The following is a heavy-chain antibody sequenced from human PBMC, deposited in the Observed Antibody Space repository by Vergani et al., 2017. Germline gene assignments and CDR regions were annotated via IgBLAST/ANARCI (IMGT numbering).Heavy chain of an antibody. J-gene: IGHJ4*02. V-gene: IGHV3-33*06. Sequence: QVQLVESGGGVVQPGRSLRLSCAASGFTFSSYGMHWVRQAPGKGLDWVAVIWYDGSNNYYADSVKGRFTISRDNSKNTLYLQMNSLRAEDTAVYYCAKDRGSGWYGYFDYWGQGTLVTVSS. D-gene: IGHD6-19*01. CDR2: IWYDGSNN. CDR3: AKDRGSGWYGYFDY. CDR1: GFTFSSYG.